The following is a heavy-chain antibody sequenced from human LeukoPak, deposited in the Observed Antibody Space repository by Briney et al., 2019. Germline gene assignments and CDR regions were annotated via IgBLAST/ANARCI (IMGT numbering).Heavy chain of an antibody. D-gene: IGHD3-22*01. CDR1: GGTFIIYA. CDR2: IIPIFGTA. J-gene: IGHJ4*02. Sequence: SLKVSCKPSGGTFIIYAISWVRQAPGQGLEWMGGIIPIFGTANYAQKFQGRVTITADESTSTAYMELSSLRSEDTAVYYCASRGYDSSGYRATFDYWGQGTLVTVSS. V-gene: IGHV1-69*01. CDR3: ASRGYDSSGYRATFDY.